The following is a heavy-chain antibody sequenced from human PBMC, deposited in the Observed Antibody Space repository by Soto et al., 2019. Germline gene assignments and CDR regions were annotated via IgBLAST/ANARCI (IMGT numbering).Heavy chain of an antibody. CDR2: FDGEDGQT. CDR1: GCSFSEMS. J-gene: IGHJ4*02. V-gene: IGHV1-24*01. CDR3: GIPGARGHLEY. Sequence: ASVKVSCKVSGCSFSEMSMHWVRQTPEKGLEWMGSFDGEDGQTMYAQKFQGRVTMTEDTSADTAYMELSSLRSDATPVHYCGIPGARGHLEYWGPGSRVTVSS. D-gene: IGHD1-26*01.